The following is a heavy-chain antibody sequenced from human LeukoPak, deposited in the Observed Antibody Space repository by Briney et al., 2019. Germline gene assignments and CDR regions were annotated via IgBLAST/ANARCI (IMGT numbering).Heavy chain of an antibody. J-gene: IGHJ4*02. CDR1: GGSISSYY. CDR3: ARVGAYGHSYGPFDY. D-gene: IGHD5-18*01. CDR2: IYYSGIT. V-gene: IGHV4-59*01. Sequence: SETLSLTCTVSGGSISSYYWSWIRQPPGKGLEWIGYIYYSGITNYNPSLKGRVTISVDTSKNQFSLKVSSVTAADTAVYYCARVGAYGHSYGPFDYWGQGTLVTVSS.